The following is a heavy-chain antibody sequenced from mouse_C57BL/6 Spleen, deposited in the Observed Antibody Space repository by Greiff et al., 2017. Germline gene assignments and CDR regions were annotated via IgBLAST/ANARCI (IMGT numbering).Heavy chain of an antibody. CDR1: GYTFTSYW. D-gene: IGHD1-1*01. Sequence: QVQLQQPGTELVKPGASVKLSCKASGYTFTSYWMHWVKQRPGQGLEWIGNINPSNGGTNYNEKFKSKATLTVDKSSSTAYMQLSSLTSEDSAVYYWARSDYYGSKGYYFDYWGQGTTLTVSS. J-gene: IGHJ2*01. V-gene: IGHV1-53*01. CDR2: INPSNGGT. CDR3: ARSDYYGSKGYYFDY.